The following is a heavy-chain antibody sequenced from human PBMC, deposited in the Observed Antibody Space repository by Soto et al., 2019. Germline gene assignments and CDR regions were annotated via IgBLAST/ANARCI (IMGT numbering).Heavy chain of an antibody. Sequence: SSETLSLTCTVSGGSISSYYWSWIRQPPGKGLEWIGYIYYSGSTNYNPSLKSRVTISVDTSKNQFSLKLSSVTAADTAVYYCAGNRVTIFGVVIIPDWFDPWGQGTLVTVSS. D-gene: IGHD3-3*01. V-gene: IGHV4-59*01. CDR1: GGSISSYY. CDR3: AGNRVTIFGVVIIPDWFDP. CDR2: IYYSGST. J-gene: IGHJ5*02.